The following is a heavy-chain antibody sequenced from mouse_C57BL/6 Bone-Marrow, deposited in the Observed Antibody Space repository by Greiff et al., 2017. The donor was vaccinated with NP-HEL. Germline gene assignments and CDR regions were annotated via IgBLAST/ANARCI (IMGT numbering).Heavy chain of an antibody. J-gene: IGHJ2*01. CDR1: GFNIKNTY. CDR3: AREPLITTVVATGDYFDY. D-gene: IGHD1-1*01. Sequence: EVKLQESVAELVRPGASVKLSCTASGFNIKNTYMHWVKQRPEQGLEWIGRIDPANGNTKYAPKFQGKATITADTSSNTAYLQLSSLTSEDTAIYYCAREPLITTVVATGDYFDYWGQGTTLTVSS. V-gene: IGHV14-3*01. CDR2: IDPANGNT.